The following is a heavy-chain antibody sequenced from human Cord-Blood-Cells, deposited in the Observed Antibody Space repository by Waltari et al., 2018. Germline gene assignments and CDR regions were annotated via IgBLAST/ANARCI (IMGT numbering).Heavy chain of an antibody. D-gene: IGHD1-26*01. CDR3: ARASPHGSYLFY. CDR2: IHPSGGST. J-gene: IGHJ4*02. CDR1: GYTFTSYY. V-gene: IGHV1-46*01. Sequence: QVQLVQSGAEVKKPGASVKVSCKASGYTFTSYYMHWVRQAPGQGLEWMGIIHPSGGSTSYAQKCQGRGTMTRDTSTSTVYMELSSLRSEDTAVYYCARASPHGSYLFYWGQGTLVTVSS.